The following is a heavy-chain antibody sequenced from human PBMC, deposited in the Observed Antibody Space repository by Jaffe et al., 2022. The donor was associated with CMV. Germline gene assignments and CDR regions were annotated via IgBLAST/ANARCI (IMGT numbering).Heavy chain of an antibody. CDR3: VRDPVRRGYTYGNFDY. Sequence: EVQLVESGGGLVQPGGSLRLSCEVSGLSFSNYWMSWVRQAPGKGLEWVGNINQDGTEKYFGGSAKGRFTISRDNAKNSLFLQMNNLRAEDTAVYYCVRDPVRRGYTYGNFDYWGQGTLVTVSS. J-gene: IGHJ4*02. V-gene: IGHV3-7*03. CDR1: GLSFSNYW. D-gene: IGHD5-18*01. CDR2: INQDGTEK.